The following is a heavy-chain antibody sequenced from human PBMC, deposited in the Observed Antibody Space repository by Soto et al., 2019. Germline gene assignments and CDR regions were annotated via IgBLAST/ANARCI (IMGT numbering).Heavy chain of an antibody. D-gene: IGHD3-22*01. J-gene: IGHJ5*02. CDR1: GGSISSSSYY. Sequence: TLSLTCTVSGGSISSSSYYWGWIRQPPGKGLEWIGSIYYSGSTYYNPSLKSRVTISVDTSQNQFSLKLRSVTAADTAVYYCARPRYDSSGYQQHNWFDPWGQGTLVTVSS. CDR3: ARPRYDSSGYQQHNWFDP. CDR2: IYYSGST. V-gene: IGHV4-39*01.